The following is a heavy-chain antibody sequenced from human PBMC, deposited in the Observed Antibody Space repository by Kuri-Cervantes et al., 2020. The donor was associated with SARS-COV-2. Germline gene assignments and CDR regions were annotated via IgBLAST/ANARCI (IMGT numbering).Heavy chain of an antibody. CDR1: GFTFSSYS. V-gene: IGHV3-21*01. D-gene: IGHD2-15*01. J-gene: IGHJ6*02. Sequence: GGSLRLSCAASGFTFSSYSMNWVRQAPGKGLEWVSSISSSSSYIYYADSVKGRFTISRDNAKNSLYLQMNSLRAEDTAVYYCARYPPSPYCSGGSCRTDVWGQGTTVTVSS. CDR3: ARYPPSPYCSGGSCRTDV. CDR2: ISSSSSYI.